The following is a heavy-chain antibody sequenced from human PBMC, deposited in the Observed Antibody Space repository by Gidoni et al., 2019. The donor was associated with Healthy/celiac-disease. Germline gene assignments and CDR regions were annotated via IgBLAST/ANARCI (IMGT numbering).Heavy chain of an antibody. D-gene: IGHD4-17*01. CDR3: ARPIFNVHYGDYRGWFDP. CDR2: IYYSGST. CDR1: GGSISSSSYY. Sequence: QLQLQESGPGLVKPSETLSLTCTVSGGSISSSSYYWGWTRQPPGKGLEWIGSIYYSGSTYYNPSLKSRVTISVDTSKNQFSLKLSSVTAADTAVYYCARPIFNVHYGDYRGWFDPWGQGTLVTVSS. V-gene: IGHV4-39*01. J-gene: IGHJ5*02.